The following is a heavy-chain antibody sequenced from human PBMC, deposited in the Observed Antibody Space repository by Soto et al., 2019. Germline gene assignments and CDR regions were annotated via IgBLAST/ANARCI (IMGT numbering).Heavy chain of an antibody. J-gene: IGHJ5*02. CDR1: GASVSPGDYY. Sequence: SETLSLTCTVSGASVSPGDYYWNWIRQPPGKGLEWIGEINHTGGTHYNPSLKSRVTMSVDTSKNQFSLRLSSVTAADTAIYYCATRITVFGLLIPPFDPWGQGTQVTVSS. CDR2: INHTGGT. CDR3: ATRITVFGLLIPPFDP. D-gene: IGHD3-3*01. V-gene: IGHV4-34*01.